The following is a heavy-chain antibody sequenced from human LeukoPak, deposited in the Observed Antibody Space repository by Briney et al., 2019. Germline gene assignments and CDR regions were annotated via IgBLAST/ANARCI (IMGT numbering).Heavy chain of an antibody. CDR2: IYHSGST. J-gene: IGHJ5*02. V-gene: IGHV4-38-2*01. CDR1: GYSISSGYY. Sequence: SGTLSLTCAVSGYSISSGYYWGWIRQPPGKGLEWIGSIYHSGSTYYNPSLKSRVTISVDTSKNQFSLKLSSVTAADTAVYYCARSLAAADNWFDPWGQGTLVTVSS. D-gene: IGHD6-13*01. CDR3: ARSLAAADNWFDP.